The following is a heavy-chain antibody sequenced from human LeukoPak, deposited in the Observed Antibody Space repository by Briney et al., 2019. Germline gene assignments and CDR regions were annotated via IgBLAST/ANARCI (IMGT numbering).Heavy chain of an antibody. D-gene: IGHD3-22*01. V-gene: IGHV3-53*01. CDR1: GFTVSTNY. J-gene: IGHJ4*02. CDR2: IYSGGST. CDR3: ASSGYYSDFDY. Sequence: GGCLRLSCAASGFTVSTNYMSWVRQAPGKGLEWVSIIYSGGSTYYADSVKGRFTISRDKSKNTLFLQMNSLRAEDTAVYYCASSGYYSDFDYWGQGTLVIVSS.